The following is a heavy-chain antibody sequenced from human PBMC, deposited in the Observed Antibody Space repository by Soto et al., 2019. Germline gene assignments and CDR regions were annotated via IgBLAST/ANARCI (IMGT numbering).Heavy chain of an antibody. J-gene: IGHJ4*02. D-gene: IGHD2-2*01. CDR1: GGSLSRSSYY. Sequence: SETLSLTSTVSGGSLSRSSYYWGWIRPPPGKGLEWIGGIFYSGSTYYNPSLKSRVTISVDTSKNQFSLKLSSVTAADTAVYYCARQRFRDIVVVPAGQEPFTVRYYFDYWGQGTLVTGSS. V-gene: IGHV4-39*01. CDR3: ARQRFRDIVVVPAGQEPFTVRYYFDY. CDR2: IFYSGST.